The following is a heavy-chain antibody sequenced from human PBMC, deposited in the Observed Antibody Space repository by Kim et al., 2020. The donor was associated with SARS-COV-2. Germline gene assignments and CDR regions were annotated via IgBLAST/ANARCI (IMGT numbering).Heavy chain of an antibody. V-gene: IGHV4-34*01. CDR2: INHSGST. D-gene: IGHD3-10*01. Sequence: SETLSLTCAVYGGSFSGYYWSWIRQPPGKGLEWIGEINHSGSTNYNPSLKSRVTISVDTSKNQFSLKLSSVTAADTAVYYCARLGLRGDDGMDVWGQGTTVTVSS. CDR1: GGSFSGYY. CDR3: ARLGLRGDDGMDV. J-gene: IGHJ6*02.